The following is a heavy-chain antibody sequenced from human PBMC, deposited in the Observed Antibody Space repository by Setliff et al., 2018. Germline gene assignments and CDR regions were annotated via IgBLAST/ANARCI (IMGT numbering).Heavy chain of an antibody. CDR2: IYIGGSA. Sequence: TLRETLSLTCTVSGGSISSYYWSWIRQPAGKGLEWIGHIYIGGSANYNPSLKSRVTMSIDTSKNQFSLKLNSVTAADMAVYYCAREQWLDPPGYYYMDVWAKGTTVTVAS. CDR3: AREQWLDPPGYYYMDV. J-gene: IGHJ6*03. CDR1: GGSISSYY. D-gene: IGHD6-19*01. V-gene: IGHV4-4*07.